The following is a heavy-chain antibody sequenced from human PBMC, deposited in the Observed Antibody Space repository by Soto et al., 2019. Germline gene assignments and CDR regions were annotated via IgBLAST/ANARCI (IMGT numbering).Heavy chain of an antibody. CDR1: GGTFSSYT. Sequence: QVQLVQSGAEVKKPGSSVKVSCKASGGTFSSYTISWVRQAPGQGLEWMGRIIPILGIANYAQKFQGRVTITADKSTSTAYMELSSLRSEDTAVYYCARGGTGSSTYYFDYWGQGTLVTVSS. J-gene: IGHJ4*02. CDR3: ARGGTGSSTYYFDY. V-gene: IGHV1-69*02. CDR2: IIPILGIA. D-gene: IGHD3-10*01.